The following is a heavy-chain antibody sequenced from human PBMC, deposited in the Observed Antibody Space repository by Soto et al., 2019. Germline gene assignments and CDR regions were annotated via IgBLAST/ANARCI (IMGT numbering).Heavy chain of an antibody. CDR2: IKRDGSEK. D-gene: IGHD3-3*01. J-gene: IGHJ4*02. CDR1: GFTFVNNW. V-gene: IGHV3-7*03. CDR3: ASLEWESSGYADY. Sequence: PGGSLRLSCAASGFTFVNNWISCVRHSPLKWLEWVANIKRDGSEKYYVDSVKGRFAISRENAKNTLYLQMNSLRADDTAVYYCASLEWESSGYADYWGQGTLVTVSS.